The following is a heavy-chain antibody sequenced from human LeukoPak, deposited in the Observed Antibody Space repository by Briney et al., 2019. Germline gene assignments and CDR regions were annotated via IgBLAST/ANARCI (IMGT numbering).Heavy chain of an antibody. V-gene: IGHV1-2*02. Sequence: ASVKVSCKASGYTFTGYYMHWVRQAPGQGLEWMGWINPNSGGTNYAQKFQGRVTMTTDTSISTAYMELSRLRSEDTAVYYCARDRIQLWPGVRRYYGMDVWGQGTTVTVSS. CDR3: ARDRIQLWPGVRRYYGMDV. J-gene: IGHJ6*02. D-gene: IGHD5-18*01. CDR1: GYTFTGYY. CDR2: INPNSGGT.